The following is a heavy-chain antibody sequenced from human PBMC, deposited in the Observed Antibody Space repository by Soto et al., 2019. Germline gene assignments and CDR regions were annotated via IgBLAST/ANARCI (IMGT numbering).Heavy chain of an antibody. Sequence: SETLSLTCAVYGGSFSGYYWSWIRQSPGKGLEWIGEINHSGSSISNPSLKSRVTISVDTSKNQFSLKLRSVTAADTAAYYCVRGISLIVEVHRDAPDKYYFDSWSQGTLVTVSS. CDR3: VRGISLIVEVHRDAPDKYYFDS. V-gene: IGHV4-34*01. CDR2: INHSGSS. CDR1: GGSFSGYY. D-gene: IGHD2-15*01. J-gene: IGHJ4*02.